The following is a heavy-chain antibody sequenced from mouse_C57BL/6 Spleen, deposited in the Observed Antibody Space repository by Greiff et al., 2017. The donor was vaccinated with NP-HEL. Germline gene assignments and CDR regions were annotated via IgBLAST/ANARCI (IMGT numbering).Heavy chain of an antibody. CDR1: GYTFTDYY. CDR2: INPNNGGT. D-gene: IGHD1-1*01. CDR3: AREGYYYGSSYDFDY. V-gene: IGHV1-26*01. J-gene: IGHJ2*01. Sequence: VQLQQSGPELVKPGASVKISCKASGYTFTDYYMNWVKQSHGKSLEWIGDINPNNGGTSYNQKFKGKATLTVDKSSSTAYMELRSLTSEDSAVYYCAREGYYYGSSYDFDYWGQGTTLTVSS.